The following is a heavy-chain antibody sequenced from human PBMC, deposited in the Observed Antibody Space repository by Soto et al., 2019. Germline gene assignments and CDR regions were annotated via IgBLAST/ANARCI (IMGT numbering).Heavy chain of an antibody. CDR2: IYYSGST. CDR1: GGSISSYY. D-gene: IGHD3-3*01. CDR3: ARGEKRRFLEWRTQYPPQYYYGMDV. Sequence: PSETLSLTCTVSGGSISSYYWSWIRQPPGKGLEWIGYIYYSGSTNYNPSLKSRVTISVDTSKNQFSLKLSSVTAADTAVYYCARGEKRRFLEWRTQYPPQYYYGMDVWGQGTTVTVSS. V-gene: IGHV4-59*01. J-gene: IGHJ6*02.